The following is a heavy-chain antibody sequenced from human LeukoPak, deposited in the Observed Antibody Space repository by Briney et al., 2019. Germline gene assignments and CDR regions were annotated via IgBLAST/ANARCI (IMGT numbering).Heavy chain of an antibody. CDR3: ARPSFSRVPWFFDD. D-gene: IGHD3-16*02. CDR2: IYPGDSDT. V-gene: IGHV5-51*01. CDR1: GYSFTTYW. Sequence: GESLKISCKGSGYSFTTYWIGWVREMPGKGLEWMGIIYPGDSDTRYSPSFQGQVTISADKSISTAYLQWSSLKASDTAMYYCARPSFSRVPWFFDDWGQGTLVTVSS. J-gene: IGHJ4*02.